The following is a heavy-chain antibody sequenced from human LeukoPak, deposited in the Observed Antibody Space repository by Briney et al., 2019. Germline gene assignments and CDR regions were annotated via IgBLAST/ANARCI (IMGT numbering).Heavy chain of an antibody. CDR1: GYTFTGYY. CDR3: ARAGGGGHSGYEEGRQANYYYYYGMDV. V-gene: IGHV1-2*04. Sequence: ASVKVSCKASGYTFTGYYMHWVRQAPGQGLEWMGWINPNSGGTNYAQKFQGWVAMTRDTSISTAYMELSRLRSDDTAVYYCARAGGGGHSGYEEGRQANYYYYYGMDVWGKGTTVTVSS. D-gene: IGHD5-12*01. J-gene: IGHJ6*04. CDR2: INPNSGGT.